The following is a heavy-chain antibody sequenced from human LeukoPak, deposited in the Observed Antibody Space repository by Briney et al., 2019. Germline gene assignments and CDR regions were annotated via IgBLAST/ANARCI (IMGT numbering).Heavy chain of an antibody. J-gene: IGHJ4*02. Sequence: SQTLSLTCAISGDSVSRNTAAWNWIRQSPSRGLEWLGRTYYRSKWLNDYALSVKSRIIVNPDTSKNQFSLQLMSVTPDDTAVCYCARGPPFDYWGQGILVTVSS. CDR3: ARGPPFDY. CDR1: GDSVSRNTAA. V-gene: IGHV6-1*01. CDR2: TYYRSKWLN.